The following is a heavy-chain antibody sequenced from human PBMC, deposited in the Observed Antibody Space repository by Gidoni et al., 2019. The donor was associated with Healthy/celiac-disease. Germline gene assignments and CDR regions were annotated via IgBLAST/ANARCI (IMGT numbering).Heavy chain of an antibody. CDR2: IYYSWST. Sequence: QVQLQESGPGLVKPSETLSLTCTVSGGSISSYYWSWIRQPPGKGLEWIGYIYYSWSTNYNPSLKSRVTISVDTSKNQFSLKLSSVTAADTAVYYCARSLRNYYYGMDVWGQGTTVTVSS. CDR1: GGSISSYY. V-gene: IGHV4-59*01. J-gene: IGHJ6*02. CDR3: ARSLRNYYYGMDV. D-gene: IGHD5-12*01.